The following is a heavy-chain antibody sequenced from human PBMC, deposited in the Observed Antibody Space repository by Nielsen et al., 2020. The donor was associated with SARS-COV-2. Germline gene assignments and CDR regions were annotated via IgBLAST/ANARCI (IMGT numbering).Heavy chain of an antibody. CDR2: INAGNGNT. CDR1: GYTFTSYA. CDR3: ARGIQLWLRSDY. J-gene: IGHJ4*02. V-gene: IGHV1-3*01. D-gene: IGHD5-18*01. Sequence: ASVKVSYKASGYTFTSYAMHWVRQAPGQRLEWMGWINAGNGNTKYSQKFQGRVTITRDTSASTAYMELSSLRSEDTAVYYCARGIQLWLRSDYWGQGTLVTVSS.